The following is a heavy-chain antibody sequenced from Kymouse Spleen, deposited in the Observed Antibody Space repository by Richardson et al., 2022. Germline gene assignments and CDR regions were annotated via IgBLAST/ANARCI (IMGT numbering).Heavy chain of an antibody. CDR3: ARGEAYSGSSYFDY. CDR1: GFTFSSYS. D-gene: IGHD1-26*01. J-gene: IGHJ4*02. Sequence: EVQLVESGGGLVKPGGSLRLSCAASGFTFSSYSMNWVRQAPGKGLEWVSSISSSSSYIYYADSVKGRFTISRDNAKNSLYLQMNSLRAEDTAVYYCARGEAYSGSSYFDYWGQGTLVTVSS. CDR2: ISSSSSYI. V-gene: IGHV3-21*03.